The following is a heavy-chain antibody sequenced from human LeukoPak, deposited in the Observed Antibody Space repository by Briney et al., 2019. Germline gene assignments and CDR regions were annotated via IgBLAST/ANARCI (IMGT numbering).Heavy chain of an antibody. CDR1: GYSFTSYW. Sequence: GESLKISCKGSGYSFTSYWIGWVRQMPGKGLEWMGIIYPGDSGTRYSPSFQGQVTISADKSIRTASLQWSSLKASDTPTYYSARMGYYDCWSGLIYYFDYLRQGTLVTVSS. CDR2: IYPGDSGT. J-gene: IGHJ4*02. D-gene: IGHD3-3*01. V-gene: IGHV5-51*01. CDR3: ARMGYYDCWSGLIYYFDY.